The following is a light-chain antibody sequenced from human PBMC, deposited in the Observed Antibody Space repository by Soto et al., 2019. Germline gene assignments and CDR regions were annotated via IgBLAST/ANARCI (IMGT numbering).Light chain of an antibody. CDR1: SGSVSTSYY. CDR3: VLYMGSGSWV. Sequence: QAVVPQEPSFSVSPGRTVTLTCGLSSGSVSTSYYPSWYQQTPGQAPRTLIYSTNTRSSGVPDRFSGSILGNKAALTITGAQAYDESDYYCVLYMGSGSWVFGGGTKLTVL. J-gene: IGLJ3*02. CDR2: STN. V-gene: IGLV8-61*01.